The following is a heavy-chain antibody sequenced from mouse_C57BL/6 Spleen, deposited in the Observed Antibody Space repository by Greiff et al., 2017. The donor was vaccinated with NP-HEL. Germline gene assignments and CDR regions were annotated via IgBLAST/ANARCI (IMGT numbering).Heavy chain of an antibody. D-gene: IGHD2-5*01. V-gene: IGHV1-80*01. CDR3: ARSAYYSNHFDY. CDR1: GYAFSSYW. Sequence: VQLQQSGAELVKPGASVKISCKASGYAFSSYWMNWVKQRPGKGLEWIGQIYPGDGDTNYNGKFKGKATLTADKSSSTAYMQLSSLTSEDSAVYFCARSAYYSNHFDYWGQGTTLTVSS. J-gene: IGHJ2*01. CDR2: IYPGDGDT.